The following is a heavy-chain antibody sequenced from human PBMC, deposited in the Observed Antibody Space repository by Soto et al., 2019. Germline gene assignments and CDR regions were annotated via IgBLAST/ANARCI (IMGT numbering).Heavy chain of an antibody. J-gene: IGHJ6*03. D-gene: IGHD2-2*01. V-gene: IGHV1-3*01. CDR1: GYTFTSYA. CDR3: ARSVVVVPRYYYYYMDV. CDR2: INAGNGNT. Sequence: ASVKVSCKASGYTFTSYAMHWVRQAPGQRLEWMGWINAGNGNTKYSQKFQGRVTITRDTSASTAYMELSSLRSEDTAVYYCARSVVVVPRYYYYYMDVWGKGTTVTVSS.